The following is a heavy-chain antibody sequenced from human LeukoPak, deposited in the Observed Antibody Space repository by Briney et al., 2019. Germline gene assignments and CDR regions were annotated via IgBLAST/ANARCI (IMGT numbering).Heavy chain of an antibody. V-gene: IGHV4-39*07. Sequence: PSETLSLTCSVSGGSISSSGHHWGWIRQSPEKGLDWIGSIYSNGNTYYNPSVKSRVTISVDTSKNQFSLKLTSVTAAETAVYYCARSATVTTGYFDYWGQGALVTVSS. D-gene: IGHD4-17*01. CDR3: ARSATVTTGYFDY. CDR1: GGSISSSGHH. CDR2: IYSNGNT. J-gene: IGHJ4*02.